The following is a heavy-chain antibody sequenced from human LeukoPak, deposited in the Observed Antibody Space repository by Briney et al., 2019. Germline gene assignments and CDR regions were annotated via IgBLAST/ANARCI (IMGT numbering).Heavy chain of an antibody. CDR2: ISNTGGTT. Sequence: GGSLRLSCAASGFTFSSYAMSWVRQAPGKGLEWVSAISNTGGTTYYADSVKGRFTISRDNAKNSLYLQMNSLRAEDTAVYYCARGGYLRFDQWGQGTLATVSS. CDR3: ARGGYLRFDQ. D-gene: IGHD3-10*01. V-gene: IGHV3-23*01. CDR1: GFTFSSYA. J-gene: IGHJ4*02.